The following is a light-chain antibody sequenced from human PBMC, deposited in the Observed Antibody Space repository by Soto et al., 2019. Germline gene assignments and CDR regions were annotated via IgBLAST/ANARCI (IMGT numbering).Light chain of an antibody. J-gene: IGKJ1*01. Sequence: DIQMTQSPSTLSASVGDRVTITCRASQTISSSLAWYQQKPGKAPKPLIYRAASLESGVPSRFSGSGPGTEVTLTISSLQPDDFATYFCQHMATFGQGTKVEIK. V-gene: IGKV1-5*03. CDR2: RAA. CDR3: QHMAT. CDR1: QTISSS.